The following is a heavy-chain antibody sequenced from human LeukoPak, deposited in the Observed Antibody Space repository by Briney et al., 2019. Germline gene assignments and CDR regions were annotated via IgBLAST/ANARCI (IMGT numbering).Heavy chain of an antibody. J-gene: IGHJ5*02. CDR3: ARHVVSFNWFDP. CDR2: IYYGGNT. Sequence: SETLSLTCTVSGGSISSYYWSWIRQPPGKGLEWIGYIYYGGNTNYNPSLKSRVTISVDTSKNQFSLKLGSVTAADTAVYYCARHVVSFNWFDPWGQGTPVTVSP. D-gene: IGHD2-2*01. CDR1: GGSISSYY. V-gene: IGHV4-59*08.